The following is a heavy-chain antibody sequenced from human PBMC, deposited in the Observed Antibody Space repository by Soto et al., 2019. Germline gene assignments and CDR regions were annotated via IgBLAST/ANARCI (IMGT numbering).Heavy chain of an antibody. J-gene: IGHJ5*02. CDR3: ARGAGSGSYYSQYHWFDP. D-gene: IGHD3-10*01. V-gene: IGHV1-18*01. Sequence: QVQLVQSGAEVKKPGASVTVSCKASGYTFTNYGISWVRQAPGQGLEWMGWISAYSGNTKYAQKLLGRVTMTTDTSTSTAYMELRSLRSDDTAVYYCARGAGSGSYYSQYHWFDPWGQGTLVNVSS. CDR2: ISAYSGNT. CDR1: GYTFTNYG.